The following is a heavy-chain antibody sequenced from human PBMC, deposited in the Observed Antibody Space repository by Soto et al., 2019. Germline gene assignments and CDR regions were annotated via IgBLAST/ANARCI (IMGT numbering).Heavy chain of an antibody. CDR2: IIPFFRTA. V-gene: IGHV1-69*01. Sequence: QVQMDQSGAEVKKPGSSVTVSCKASGVTFSSNAISWVRQAPGQGLEWMGGIIPFFRTANYAQKFQGRVTITADESTSTVYMELSSLRSEDTAVYYCATEPLRGTYYPRYFDLWGRGTLVTVSS. D-gene: IGHD1-26*01. CDR3: ATEPLRGTYYPRYFDL. CDR1: GVTFSSNA. J-gene: IGHJ2*01.